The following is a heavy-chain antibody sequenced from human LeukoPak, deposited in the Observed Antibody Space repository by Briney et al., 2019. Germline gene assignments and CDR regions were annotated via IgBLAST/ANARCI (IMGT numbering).Heavy chain of an antibody. Sequence: QPGRSLRLSCAASGFTFSSYEMNWVRQAPGKGLEWVSYISSSGSTIYYADSVKGRFTISRDNAKNSLYLQMNSLRAEDTAVYYCARGTPYYDILTGYRGGFDYWGQGTLVTVSS. D-gene: IGHD3-9*01. CDR1: GFTFSSYE. V-gene: IGHV3-48*03. CDR3: ARGTPYYDILTGYRGGFDY. CDR2: ISSSGSTI. J-gene: IGHJ4*02.